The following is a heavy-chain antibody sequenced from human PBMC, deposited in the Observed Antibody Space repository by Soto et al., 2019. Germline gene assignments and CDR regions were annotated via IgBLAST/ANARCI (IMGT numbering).Heavy chain of an antibody. Sequence: PSETLSLTCAVYGGSFSGYYWSWIRQPPGKGLEWIGEINHSGSTNYNPSLKSRVTISVDTSKNQFSPKLSSVTAADTAVYYCARVSPPAFVVVVAAYRPLYYGMDVWGQGTTVTVSS. D-gene: IGHD2-15*01. J-gene: IGHJ6*02. CDR3: ARVSPPAFVVVVAAYRPLYYGMDV. V-gene: IGHV4-34*01. CDR1: GGSFSGYY. CDR2: INHSGST.